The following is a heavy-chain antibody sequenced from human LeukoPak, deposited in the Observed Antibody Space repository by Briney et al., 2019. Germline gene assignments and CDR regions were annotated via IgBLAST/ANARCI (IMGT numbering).Heavy chain of an antibody. CDR2: INPSGGST. D-gene: IGHD3-22*01. V-gene: IGHV1-46*01. CDR1: GYTFTIYY. CDR3: ARDHDPYYYDSSGYQFDY. Sequence: ASVKVSCKASGYTFTIYYMHWVRQAPGQGLEWMGIINPSGGSTSYAQKFQGRVTMTRDTSTSTVYMELSSLRSEDTAVYYCARDHDPYYYDSSGYQFDYWGQGTLVTVSS. J-gene: IGHJ4*02.